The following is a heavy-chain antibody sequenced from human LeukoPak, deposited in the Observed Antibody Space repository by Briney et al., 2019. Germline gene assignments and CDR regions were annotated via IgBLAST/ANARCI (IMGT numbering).Heavy chain of an antibody. CDR2: ISSSSNTI. CDR3: ARVPMVRGVPDAFDI. Sequence: GGSLRLSCAASGFTFSSDSMNWVRQAPGKGLEWVSYISSSSNTIDYADSVKGRFTISRDNAKNSLYLQMNSLRAEDTAVYYCARVPMVRGVPDAFDIWGQGTMVTVSS. V-gene: IGHV3-48*04. CDR1: GFTFSSDS. D-gene: IGHD3-10*01. J-gene: IGHJ3*02.